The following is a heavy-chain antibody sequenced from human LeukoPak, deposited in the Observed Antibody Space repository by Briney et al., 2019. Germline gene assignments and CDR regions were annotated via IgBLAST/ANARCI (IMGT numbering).Heavy chain of an antibody. CDR3: ARSYSSVHGMDV. CDR1: GGSISPYY. CDR2: IYYSGST. V-gene: IGHV4-59*08. D-gene: IGHD3-22*01. Sequence: SETLSLTCTVSGGSISPYYWSWIRQPPGKGLEWIGYIYYSGSTKYNPSLKSRVTISVDTSKNQISLKVSSVTAADTAVYYCARSYSSVHGMDVWGQGTTVTVSS. J-gene: IGHJ6*02.